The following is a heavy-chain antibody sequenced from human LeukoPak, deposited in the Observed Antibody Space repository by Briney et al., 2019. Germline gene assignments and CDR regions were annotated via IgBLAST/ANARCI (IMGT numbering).Heavy chain of an antibody. CDR2: IYYSGST. CDR3: ARHIVDIVVVPAAISYFDY. CDR1: GGSISSSSYY. J-gene: IGHJ4*02. V-gene: IGHV4-39*01. Sequence: PSETLSLTCTVPGGSISSSSYYWGWIRQPPGKGLEWIGSIYYSGSTYYNPSLKSRVTISVDTSKNQFSLKLSSVTAADTAVYYCARHIVDIVVVPAAISYFDYWGQGTLVTVSS. D-gene: IGHD2-2*02.